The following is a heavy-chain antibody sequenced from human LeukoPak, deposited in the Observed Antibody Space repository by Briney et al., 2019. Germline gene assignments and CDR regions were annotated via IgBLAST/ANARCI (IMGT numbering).Heavy chain of an antibody. CDR3: ARDEPMVPQY. CDR2: ISYDGSNK. D-gene: IGHD3-10*01. V-gene: IGHV3-30*03. CDR1: GFTFSSCG. Sequence: GGSQRLSCAASGFTFSSCGMHWVRQAPGKGLEWVAVISYDGSNKYYADSVKGRFTISRDNSKNTLYLQMNSLRAEDTAVYYCARDEPMVPQYWGQGTLVTVSS. J-gene: IGHJ4*02.